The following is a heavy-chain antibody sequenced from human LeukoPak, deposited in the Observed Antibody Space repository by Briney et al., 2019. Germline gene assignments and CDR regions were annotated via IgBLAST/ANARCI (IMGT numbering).Heavy chain of an antibody. D-gene: IGHD3-10*01. J-gene: IGHJ4*02. CDR1: GIIFSSYW. Sequence: GGSLRLSCAASGIIFSSYWMNWVRQAPGKGLEWVANIKQDGSEKYYVDSVKGRFTISRDNAKNSLYLQMNSLRAEDTAVYYCARARITMIRGVPFDYWGQGTLVTVS. V-gene: IGHV3-7*03. CDR3: ARARITMIRGVPFDY. CDR2: IKQDGSEK.